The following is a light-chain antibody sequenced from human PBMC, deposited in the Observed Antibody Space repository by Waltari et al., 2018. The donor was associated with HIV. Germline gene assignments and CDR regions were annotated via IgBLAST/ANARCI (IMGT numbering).Light chain of an antibody. CDR2: KDS. CDR3: QSADSSGTYRGV. V-gene: IGLV3-25*03. CDR1: ALPKKY. J-gene: IGLJ2*01. Sequence: SYELTQPPSVSVSPGQTARITCSGDALPKKYAYWYQQKPGQAPVLVIYKDSERPSGIPERFSGSSSGTTVTLTISGVQAEDEADYYCQSADSSGTYRGVFGGGTKLTVL.